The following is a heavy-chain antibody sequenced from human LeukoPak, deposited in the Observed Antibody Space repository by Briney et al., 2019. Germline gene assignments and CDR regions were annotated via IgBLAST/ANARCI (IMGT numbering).Heavy chain of an antibody. CDR1: GYTFTSYG. CDR3: ARQKYSSSWYVWFDP. D-gene: IGHD6-13*01. CDR2: IYPGDSDT. V-gene: IGHV5-51*01. J-gene: IGHJ5*02. Sequence: KVSCKASGYTFTSYGISWVRQMPGKGLEWMGIIYPGDSDTRYSPSFQGQVTISADKSISTAYLQWSSLKASDTAMYYCARQKYSSSWYVWFDPWGQGTLVTVSS.